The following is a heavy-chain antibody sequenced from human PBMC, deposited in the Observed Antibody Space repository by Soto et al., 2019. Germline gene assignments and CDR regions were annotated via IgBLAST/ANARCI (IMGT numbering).Heavy chain of an antibody. CDR2: SYFTGNT. D-gene: IGHD6-13*01. Sequence: QLQLQESGPGLVKPSETLSLTCTVSGGSISSGTYSWGWIRQPPGKGLEWIGNSYFTGNTHYNLSLQSRVTMSVDTSKNQFSLSLSSVTAADTAVYYCARHRTGYSSSWLDYWGQGTLVTVSS. CDR3: ARHRTGYSSSWLDY. J-gene: IGHJ4*02. CDR1: GGSISSGTYS. V-gene: IGHV4-39*01.